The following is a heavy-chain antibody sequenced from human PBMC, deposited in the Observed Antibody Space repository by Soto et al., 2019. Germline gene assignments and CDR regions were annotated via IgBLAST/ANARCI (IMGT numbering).Heavy chain of an antibody. V-gene: IGHV1-18*01. Sequence: QVQLVQSGAEVKKPGASVKVSCKASGYTFTSYGISWVRQAPGQGLEWMGWISAYNGNTNYAQKLQGRVTMTTDTSTSTAYMELRSLRSDDTAVYYCARDSSLNYYDSSGYDAFDIWGQGTMVPVSS. D-gene: IGHD3-22*01. J-gene: IGHJ3*02. CDR1: GYTFTSYG. CDR2: ISAYNGNT. CDR3: ARDSSLNYYDSSGYDAFDI.